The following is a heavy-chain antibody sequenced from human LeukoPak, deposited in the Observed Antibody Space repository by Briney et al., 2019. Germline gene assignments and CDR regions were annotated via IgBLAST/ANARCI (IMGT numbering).Heavy chain of an antibody. CDR2: INPNSGGT. J-gene: IGHJ4*02. D-gene: IGHD3-10*01. CDR3: ARDHSYYDSGSYSNVDY. V-gene: IGHV1-2*02. Sequence: TSVKISCKASGYTFTAYYMHWVRQAPGQGLEWMGWINPNSGGTNYAQKFQGRVTMTRDTSSGAAYMELSRLRSDDTAVYYCARDHSYYDSGSYSNVDYWGQGTLVNVSS. CDR1: GYTFTAYY.